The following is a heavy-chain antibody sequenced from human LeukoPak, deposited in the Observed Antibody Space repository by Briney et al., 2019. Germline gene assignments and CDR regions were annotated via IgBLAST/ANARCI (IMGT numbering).Heavy chain of an antibody. J-gene: IGHJ6*03. CDR2: TSSSGSTI. Sequence: PGGSLRLSCAASGFTFSDYYMSWIRQAPGKGLEWVSYTSSSGSTIYYADSVKGRFTISRDNAKNSLYLQMNSLRAEDTAVYYCARVSAHHYYYYYMDVWGKGTTVTVSS. V-gene: IGHV3-11*01. CDR1: GFTFSDYY. CDR3: ARVSAHHYYYYYMDV. D-gene: IGHD6-6*01.